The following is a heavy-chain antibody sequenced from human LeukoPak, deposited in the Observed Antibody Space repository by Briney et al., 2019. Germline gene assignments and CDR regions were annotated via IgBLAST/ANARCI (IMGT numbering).Heavy chain of an antibody. CDR1: GGSISSSSSIC. D-gene: IGHD3-9*01. CDR2: IYYSGST. CDR3: ARGEGDYDILTGYYVDY. V-gene: IGHV4-31*03. Sequence: SETLSLTCTVSGGSISSSSSICWTWVRQHPGKGLEWIGYIYYSGSTYYNPSLKSRVTISVDTSKNQFSLKLSSVTAADTAVYYCARGEGDYDILTGYYVDYWGQGTLVTVSS. J-gene: IGHJ4*02.